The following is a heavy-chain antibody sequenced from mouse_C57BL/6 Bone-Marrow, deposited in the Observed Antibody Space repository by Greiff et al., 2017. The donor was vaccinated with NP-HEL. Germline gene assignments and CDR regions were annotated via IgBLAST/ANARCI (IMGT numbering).Heavy chain of an antibody. V-gene: IGHV1-5*01. CDR2: IYHGNSDT. CDR1: GYTFTSYW. CDR3: TYGNYYYAMDY. Sequence: EVQLQQSGTVLARPGASVKMSCKTSGYTFTSYWMHWVKQRPGQGLDWIGAIYHGNSDTSYNQKFKGKAKLTAFTSASTAYMELSSLTNEDSAVYYCTYGNYYYAMDYWGQGTSVTVSS. J-gene: IGHJ4*01. D-gene: IGHD2-1*01.